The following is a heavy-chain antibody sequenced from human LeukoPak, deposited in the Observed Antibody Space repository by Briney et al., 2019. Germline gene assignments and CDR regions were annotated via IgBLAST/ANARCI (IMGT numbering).Heavy chain of an antibody. D-gene: IGHD3-3*01. CDR2: ISGSGGST. V-gene: IGHV3-23*01. CDR1: GFTFSSYA. J-gene: IGHJ4*02. CDR3: AREGYDFWSGYYIDY. Sequence: PGGSLRLSCAASGFTFSSYAMSWVRQAPGKGLEWVSAISGSGGSTYYADSVKGRFTISRDNSKNTLYLQMNSLRAEDTAVYYCAREGYDFWSGYYIDYWGQGTLVTVSS.